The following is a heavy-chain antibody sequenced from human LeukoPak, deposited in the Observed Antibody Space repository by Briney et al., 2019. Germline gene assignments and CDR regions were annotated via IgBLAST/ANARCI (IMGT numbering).Heavy chain of an antibody. Sequence: ASVKVSCKASGYTFTSYGISWVRQAPGQGLKWMGWISAYNGNTNYAQKLQGRVTMTTDTSTSTAYMELRSLRSDDTAVYYCARDSSSWFYYYYGMDVWGQGTTVTVSS. CDR1: GYTFTSYG. CDR3: ARDSSSWFYYYYGMDV. V-gene: IGHV1-18*01. J-gene: IGHJ6*02. CDR2: ISAYNGNT. D-gene: IGHD6-13*01.